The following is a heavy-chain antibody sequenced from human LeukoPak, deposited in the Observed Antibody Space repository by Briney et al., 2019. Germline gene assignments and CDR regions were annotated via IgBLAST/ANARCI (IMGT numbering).Heavy chain of an antibody. CDR1: GLTFDDYG. V-gene: IGHV3-9*01. J-gene: IGHJ3*02. CDR2: ISWSSGKI. D-gene: IGHD2-2*01. Sequence: PGRSLRLSCAASGLTFDDYGMHWVRQAPGKGLEWVSGISWSSGKIGYADSVKGRFTISRDNSKNTLYLQMNSLRAEDTAVYAPVLVVPAAMDAFDIWGQGTMVTVSS. CDR3: VLVVPAAMDAFDI.